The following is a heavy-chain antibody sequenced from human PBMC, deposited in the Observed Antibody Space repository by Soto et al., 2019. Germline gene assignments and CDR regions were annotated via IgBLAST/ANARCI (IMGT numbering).Heavy chain of an antibody. CDR2: ISYDGSNK. J-gene: IGHJ3*02. Sequence: QVQLVESGGGVVQPGRSLRLSCAASGFTFSSYGMHWVRQAPGKGLEWVAVISYDGSNKYYADSVKGRFTISRDNSKNTLYLQMNSLIAEDTAVYYCAKDPRAVAGTDDASDIRGQGTMVTVSS. CDR1: GFTFSSYG. V-gene: IGHV3-30*18. D-gene: IGHD6-19*01. CDR3: AKDPRAVAGTDDASDI.